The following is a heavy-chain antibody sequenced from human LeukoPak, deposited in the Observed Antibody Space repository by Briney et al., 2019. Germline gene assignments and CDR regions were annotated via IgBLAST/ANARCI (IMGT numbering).Heavy chain of an antibody. CDR1: GYSFTSYW. J-gene: IGHJ4*02. Sequence: GESLKISCKGSGYSFTSYWIVWVRQMPGKGLEWMGIIYPGDSDTRYSPSFQGQVTISADKSISTAYLQWSSLKASDTAMYYCARRRAYCGGDCYARVYYFDYWGQGTLVTVSS. V-gene: IGHV5-51*01. CDR2: IYPGDSDT. D-gene: IGHD2-21*01. CDR3: ARRRAYCGGDCYARVYYFDY.